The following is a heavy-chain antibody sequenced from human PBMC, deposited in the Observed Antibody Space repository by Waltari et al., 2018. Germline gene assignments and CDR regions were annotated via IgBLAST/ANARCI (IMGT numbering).Heavy chain of an antibody. Sequence: VQLVESGGGVVQPGRSLRLSCAASGFTFSSYAMHWVRQAPGKGLEWVAVISYDGSNKYYADSVKGRFTISRDNSKNTLYLQMNSLRAEDTAVYYCAGGHGDYVPPLDYWGQGTLVTVSS. CDR3: AGGHGDYVPPLDY. CDR2: ISYDGSNK. V-gene: IGHV3-30-3*01. J-gene: IGHJ4*02. D-gene: IGHD4-17*01. CDR1: GFTFSSYA.